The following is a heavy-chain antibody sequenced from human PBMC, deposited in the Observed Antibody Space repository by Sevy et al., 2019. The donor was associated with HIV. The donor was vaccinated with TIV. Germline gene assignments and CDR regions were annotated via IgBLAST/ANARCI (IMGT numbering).Heavy chain of an antibody. CDR2: ISYDGSNK. CDR3: ARGVDSRYYFDY. V-gene: IGHV3-30*04. Sequence: GSLRLSCAASGFTFSSYAMHWVRQAPGKGLEWVAVISYDGSNKYYADSVKGRFTISRDNSKNTLYLQMNSLRAEDTAVYYCARGVDSRYYFDYWGQGTLVTVSS. CDR1: GFTFSSYA. J-gene: IGHJ4*02. D-gene: IGHD3-3*01.